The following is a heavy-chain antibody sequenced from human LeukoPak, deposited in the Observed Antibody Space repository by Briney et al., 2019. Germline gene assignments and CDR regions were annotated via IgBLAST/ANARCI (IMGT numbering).Heavy chain of an antibody. CDR1: GYTFNHYG. D-gene: IGHD6-19*01. J-gene: IGHJ4*02. Sequence: ASVKVSCKVSGYTFNHYGISWVRQAPGQGLEWMGWISAYNGNTNYAQKLQGRVTMTTDTSTSTAYMELRSLRSDDTAVYYCARDGSGWPPFDYWGQGTLVTVSS. CDR2: ISAYNGNT. CDR3: ARDGSGWPPFDY. V-gene: IGHV1-18*01.